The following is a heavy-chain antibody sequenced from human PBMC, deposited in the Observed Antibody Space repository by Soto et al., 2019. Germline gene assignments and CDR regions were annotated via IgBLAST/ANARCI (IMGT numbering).Heavy chain of an antibody. CDR3: ARAGERITIFGVDPFFDY. D-gene: IGHD3-3*01. CDR2: ISTSSSTI. CDR1: GFTFSSYS. Sequence: GGSLRLSCAASGFTFSSYSMNWVRQAPGKGLEWVSYISTSSSTIYYADSVKGRFTISRDNAKNSLYLQMNSLRAEDTGGYYCARAGERITIFGVDPFFDYWGQGTVVTVSS. V-gene: IGHV3-48*01. J-gene: IGHJ4*02.